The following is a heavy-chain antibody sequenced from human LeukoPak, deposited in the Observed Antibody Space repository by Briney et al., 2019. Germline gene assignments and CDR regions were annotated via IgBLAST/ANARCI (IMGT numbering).Heavy chain of an antibody. D-gene: IGHD2-15*01. Sequence: GGSLRLSCAASGFTFSSYGMHWVRRAPGRGLEWVAVIWYDGSNKYYADSVKGRFTISRDNSKNTLYLQMNSLRAEDTAVYYCGRDLCSGGSCYSGADYWGQGTLVTVSS. CDR2: IWYDGSNK. J-gene: IGHJ4*02. CDR3: GRDLCSGGSCYSGADY. CDR1: GFTFSSYG. V-gene: IGHV3-33*01.